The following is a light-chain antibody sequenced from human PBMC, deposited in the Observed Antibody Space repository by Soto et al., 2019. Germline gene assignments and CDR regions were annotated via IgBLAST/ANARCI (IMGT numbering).Light chain of an antibody. CDR1: QSVSNY. V-gene: IGKV3-11*01. CDR3: QQRTNWPPWT. Sequence: IVLTQSPATLSLSPGERATLSCGASQSVSNYLAWYQQKPGQAPRLLIYDASNRATGIPARFSGSGSGTDFTLTISSLEPEDFAVYYCQQRTNWPPWTFGPGTKVDIK. CDR2: DAS. J-gene: IGKJ1*01.